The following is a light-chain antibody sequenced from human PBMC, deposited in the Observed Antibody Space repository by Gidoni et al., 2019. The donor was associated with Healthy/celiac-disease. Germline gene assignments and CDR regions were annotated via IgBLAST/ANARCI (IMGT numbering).Light chain of an antibody. V-gene: IGKV3-11*01. CDR1: QSVSSY. CDR2: DAS. Sequence: EIVLTQSPATLSLSPGESATPPCRTSQSVSSYLASYQQKPGPSPRLLIYDASNRSTGIPARFSGSGSGTDFTITISSLEDEDFAVYYCQQRSNWPRTFGQGTKLEIK. J-gene: IGKJ2*01. CDR3: QQRSNWPRT.